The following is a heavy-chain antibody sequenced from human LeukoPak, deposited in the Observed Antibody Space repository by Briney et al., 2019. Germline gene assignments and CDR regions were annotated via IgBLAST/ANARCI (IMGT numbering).Heavy chain of an antibody. CDR1: GSTFSSYG. D-gene: IGHD3-10*01. J-gene: IGHJ5*02. Sequence: PGGSLRLSCAASGSTFSSYGMHWVRQAPGKGLEWVAVISYDGSNKYYADSVKGRFTISRDNSKNTLYLQMNSLRAEDTAVYYCAKEMLFYYGSGSTNWFDPWGQGTLVTVSS. CDR3: AKEMLFYYGSGSTNWFDP. CDR2: ISYDGSNK. V-gene: IGHV3-30*18.